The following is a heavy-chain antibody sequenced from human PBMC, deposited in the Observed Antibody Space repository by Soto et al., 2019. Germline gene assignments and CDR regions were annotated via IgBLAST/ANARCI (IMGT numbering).Heavy chain of an antibody. D-gene: IGHD3-22*01. Sequence: TLSLTCTVSGGSISSGDYYWSWIRQPPGKGLEWIGYIYYSGSTYYNQSLKSRVTISVDTSKNQFSLQLSSVTAADTAVYYCARGPQAYYYDSSGYFWFDPWGQGTLVTVSS. V-gene: IGHV4-30-4*01. CDR1: GGSISSGDYY. J-gene: IGHJ5*02. CDR2: IYYSGST. CDR3: ARGPQAYYYDSSGYFWFDP.